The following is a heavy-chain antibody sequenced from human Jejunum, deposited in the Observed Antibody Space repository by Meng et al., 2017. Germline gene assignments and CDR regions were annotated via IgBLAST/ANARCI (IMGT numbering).Heavy chain of an antibody. CDR2: IHHSGSI. J-gene: IGHJ4*02. Sequence: QVQVQQWGAGLLKPSETLSLTCAFQGGSFSTYDWSWIRQPPGKGLEWLGQIHHSGSINDNPSLKGRVTMSVDTSRSQISLKLNSVTAADMAVYYCRLAYCVSDCGDYWGQGTLVTVSS. CDR1: GGSFSTYD. CDR3: RLAYCVSDCGDY. V-gene: IGHV4-34*01. D-gene: IGHD2-21*02.